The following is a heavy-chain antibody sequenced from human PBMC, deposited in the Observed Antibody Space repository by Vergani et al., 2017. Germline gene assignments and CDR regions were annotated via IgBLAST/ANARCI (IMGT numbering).Heavy chain of an antibody. D-gene: IGHD2-15*01. Sequence: EVQLLESGGGLVQPGGSLRLSCAASGFTFSTYNMNWVRQAPGKGLEWVSSISSRSDYISYADSVKGRFTLSRDNATNSLYLQMNSLRAEDTAVYYCASSGYCSGGSGYSNFDYWGQGTLVTVSS. J-gene: IGHJ4*02. CDR2: ISSRSDYI. CDR3: ASSGYCSGGSGYSNFDY. V-gene: IGHV3-21*01. CDR1: GFTFSTYN.